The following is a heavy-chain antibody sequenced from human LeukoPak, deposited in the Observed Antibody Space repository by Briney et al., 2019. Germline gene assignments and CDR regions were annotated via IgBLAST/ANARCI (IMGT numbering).Heavy chain of an antibody. CDR3: ARTESDYGDYGVDY. Sequence: GGSLRLSCAASGFTFSSYWMLWVRHAPGKGLVWVSRINSDGSSTSYADSVKGRFTISRDNAKNTLYLQMNSLRAEDTAVYYCARTESDYGDYGVDYWGQGTLVTVSS. CDR1: GFTFSSYW. V-gene: IGHV3-74*01. CDR2: INSDGSST. J-gene: IGHJ4*02. D-gene: IGHD4-17*01.